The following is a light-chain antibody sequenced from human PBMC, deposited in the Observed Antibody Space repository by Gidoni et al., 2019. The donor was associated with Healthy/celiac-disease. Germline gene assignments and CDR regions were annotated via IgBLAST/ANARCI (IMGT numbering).Light chain of an antibody. V-gene: IGKV1-27*01. CDR3: QKYNSATWT. Sequence: DIQMTQSPSSLSASVGDRVTITCLASQGISNYLDWYQHKPGKVPKLLIYAASTLQSGVPSRFSGSGSGTDFTLTISSLQPEDVATYYCQKYNSATWTFGQGTKVEIK. CDR2: AAS. CDR1: QGISNY. J-gene: IGKJ1*01.